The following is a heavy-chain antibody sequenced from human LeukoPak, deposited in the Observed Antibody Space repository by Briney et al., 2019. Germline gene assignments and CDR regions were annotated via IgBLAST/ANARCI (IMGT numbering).Heavy chain of an antibody. D-gene: IGHD3-22*01. V-gene: IGHV4-59*01. CDR3: ARGGWLFPSDAFDI. CDR1: GGSISSYY. CDR2: SYYSGST. J-gene: IGHJ3*02. Sequence: SETLSLTCTVSGGSISSYYWSWIRQPPGKGLEWIGYSYYSGSTNNNPSLKSQVTISVDTSKNQFSLKLSSVTAADTAVYYCARGGWLFPSDAFDIWGQGTMVTVSS.